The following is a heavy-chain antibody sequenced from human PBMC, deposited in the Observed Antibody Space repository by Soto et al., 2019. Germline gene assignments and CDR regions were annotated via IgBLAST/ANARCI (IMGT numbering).Heavy chain of an antibody. CDR2: IWYDGSNK. D-gene: IGHD3-22*01. CDR3: ARAGVTMIVVDGMDV. CDR1: GFTFSSYG. Sequence: QVQLVESGGGVVQPGRSLRLSCAASGFTFSSYGMHWVRQAPGKGLEWVAVIWYDGSNKYYADSVKGRFTISRDNSKNTLYLQMNSLRAEDTAVYYCARAGVTMIVVDGMDVWGQVTTVTVSS. J-gene: IGHJ6*02. V-gene: IGHV3-33*01.